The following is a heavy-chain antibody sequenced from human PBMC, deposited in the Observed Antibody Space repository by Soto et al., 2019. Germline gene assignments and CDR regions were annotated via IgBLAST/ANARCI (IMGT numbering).Heavy chain of an antibody. V-gene: IGHV3-21*01. Sequence: PGGSLRLSCAASGFTFSSYSMNWVRQAPGKGLEWVSSISSSSSYIYYADSVKGRFTISRDNAKNSPYLQMNSLRAEDTAVYYCARERSLRYFDWLSRDAFYIWAQGTMVTVSS. CDR1: GFTFSSYS. J-gene: IGHJ3*02. CDR2: ISSSSSYI. D-gene: IGHD3-9*01. CDR3: ARERSLRYFDWLSRDAFYI.